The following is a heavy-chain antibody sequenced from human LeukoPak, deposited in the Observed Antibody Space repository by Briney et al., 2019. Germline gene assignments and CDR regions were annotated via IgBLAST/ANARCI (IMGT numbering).Heavy chain of an antibody. D-gene: IGHD4-17*01. Sequence: PVKVSCKASGGTFSSYAIGWVRQAPGQGLEWIGGIIPIFGTANYAQKFQGRVTITADESTSTAYMELSSLRSEDTAVYYCARDSGDSHCYDYWGQGTLVTVSS. J-gene: IGHJ4*02. V-gene: IGHV1-69*13. CDR1: GGTFSSYA. CDR2: IIPIFGTA. CDR3: ARDSGDSHCYDY.